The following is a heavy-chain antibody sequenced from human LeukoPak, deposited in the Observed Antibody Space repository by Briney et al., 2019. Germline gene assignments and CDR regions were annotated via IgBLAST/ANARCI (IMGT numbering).Heavy chain of an antibody. CDR2: ISGDGGT. CDR3: ARYCGAASCYSGFDY. V-gene: IGHV3-23*01. CDR1: GFSFSTYW. D-gene: IGHD2-15*01. J-gene: IGHJ4*02. Sequence: GGSLRLSCEASGFSFSTYWMSWVRQAPGKGPEWVSAISGDGGTYYADSVKGRFTISRDNSKNTLYLQMNSLGGEDTALYYCARYCGAASCYSGFDYWGQGTLVTVAS.